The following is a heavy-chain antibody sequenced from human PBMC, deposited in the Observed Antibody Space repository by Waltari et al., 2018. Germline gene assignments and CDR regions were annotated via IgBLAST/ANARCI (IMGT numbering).Heavy chain of an antibody. J-gene: IGHJ3*02. CDR3: ARDHGGNSGPDDAFDI. CDR2: IYHSGST. V-gene: IGHV4-4*02. Sequence: QVQLQESGPGLVKPSGTLSLTCAVSGGSISSRNWWSWVRQPPGKGLEWIGEIYHSGSTNYNPSLKSRVTISVDKSKNQFSLKLSSVTAAYTAVYYCARDHGGNSGPDDAFDIWGQGTMVTVSS. CDR1: GGSISSRNW. D-gene: IGHD2-21*02.